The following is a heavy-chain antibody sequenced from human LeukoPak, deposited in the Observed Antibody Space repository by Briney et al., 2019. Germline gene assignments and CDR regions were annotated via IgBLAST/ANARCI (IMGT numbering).Heavy chain of an antibody. CDR1: GFTFSSYV. CDR2: ISYDGDNE. J-gene: IGHJ5*02. CDR3: ARDRLYYDFWSGYQPFEP. V-gene: IGHV3-30-3*01. D-gene: IGHD3-3*01. Sequence: GGSLRLSCAASGFTFSSYVLHWVRQAPGKGLEWVAFISYDGDNEYYADSVKGRFTISRDNSKDTAYLQMNSLRGEDTAVYYCARDRLYYDFWSGYQPFEPWGQGTLVTVSS.